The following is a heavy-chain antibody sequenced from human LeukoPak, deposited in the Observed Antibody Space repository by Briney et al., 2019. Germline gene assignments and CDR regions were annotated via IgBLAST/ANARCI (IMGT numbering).Heavy chain of an antibody. D-gene: IGHD3-10*02. V-gene: IGHV3-48*03. CDR2: ISSSGSTI. J-gene: IGHJ6*04. CDR3: AELGITMIGGV. CDR1: GFTFSSYE. Sequence: GGSLRLSCAASGFTFSSYEMSWVRQAPGKGLEWVSYISSSGSTIYYADSVKGRFTSSRDNAKNSLYLQMNSLRAEDTAVYYCAELGITMIGGVWGKGTTVTISS.